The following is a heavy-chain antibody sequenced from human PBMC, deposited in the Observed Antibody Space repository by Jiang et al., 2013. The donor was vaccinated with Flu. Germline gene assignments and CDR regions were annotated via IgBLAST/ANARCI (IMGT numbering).Heavy chain of an antibody. Sequence: VQLVESGGVVVQPGGSLRLSCAASGFTFDDYTMHWVRQAPGKGLEWVSLISWDDSTTYYADSVKGRFTISRDNSKNSLYLQMNTLRTEDTALYYCAKDGAFPGSYYYMDVWGKGTTVTVSS. J-gene: IGHJ6*03. CDR1: GFTFDDYT. D-gene: IGHD3-3*02. CDR2: ISWDDSTT. V-gene: IGHV3-43*01. CDR3: AKDGAFPGSYYYMDV.